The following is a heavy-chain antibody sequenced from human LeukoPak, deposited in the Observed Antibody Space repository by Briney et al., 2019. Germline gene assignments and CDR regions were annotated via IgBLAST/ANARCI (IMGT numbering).Heavy chain of an antibody. CDR2: IYTSGST. D-gene: IGHD3-22*01. V-gene: IGHV4-4*07. CDR3: YAQYYYDSSAFLDY. CDR1: GGSISSYY. J-gene: IGHJ4*02. Sequence: SETLSLTCTVSGGSISSYYWSWIRQPAGKGLEWIGRIYTSGSTNYNPSLKSRVTMSVDTSKNQFSLKLSSVTAADTAVYYCYAQYYYDSSAFLDYWGQGTLVTVSS.